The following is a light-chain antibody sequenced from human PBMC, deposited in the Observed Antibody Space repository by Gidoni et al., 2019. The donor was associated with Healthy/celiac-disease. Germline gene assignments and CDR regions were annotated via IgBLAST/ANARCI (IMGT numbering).Light chain of an antibody. J-gene: IGLJ2*01. V-gene: IGLV2-8*01. CDR2: EVS. CDR1: SSDVGGYNY. CDR3: SSYAGSNTVV. Sequence: SALPQPPPASGSPGQSVTIPCTGTSSDVGGYNYVSWYQQHPGKAPKLMIYEVSKRPSGVPDRFSGSKSGNTASLTVSGLQAEDEADYYCSSYAGSNTVVFGGGTKLTVL.